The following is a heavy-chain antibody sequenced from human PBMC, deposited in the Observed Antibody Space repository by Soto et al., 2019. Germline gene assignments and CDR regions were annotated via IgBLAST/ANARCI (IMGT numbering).Heavy chain of an antibody. Sequence: QVQLVQSGAEVKKPGASVKVSCKASGYTFTSYYMHWVRQAPGQGLEWMGIINPSGGSTSYAQKFQGRVTMTRDTSTSTVYMELSSLRSEDTAVYYCARDYIVVDPTAGFDYWGQGTLVTVSS. D-gene: IGHD2-2*01. CDR1: GYTFTSYY. J-gene: IGHJ4*02. CDR2: INPSGGST. V-gene: IGHV1-46*01. CDR3: ARDYIVVDPTAGFDY.